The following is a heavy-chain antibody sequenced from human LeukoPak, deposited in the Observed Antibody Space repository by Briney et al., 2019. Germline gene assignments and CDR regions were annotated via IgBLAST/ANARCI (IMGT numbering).Heavy chain of an antibody. Sequence: GGSLRLSCAASGFTFGSYGMHWVRQVPGKGLEWVAVIWYDGSNKYYADSVKGRFTISRDNSKNTLYLQMNSLRAEDTAVYYCAREYLTIPYGMDVWGQGTTVTVSS. J-gene: IGHJ6*02. CDR2: IWYDGSNK. CDR3: AREYLTIPYGMDV. V-gene: IGHV3-33*01. CDR1: GFTFGSYG. D-gene: IGHD3-3*01.